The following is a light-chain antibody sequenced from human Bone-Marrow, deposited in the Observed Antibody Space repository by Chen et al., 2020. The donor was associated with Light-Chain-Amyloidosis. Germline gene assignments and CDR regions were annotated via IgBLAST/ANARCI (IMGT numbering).Light chain of an antibody. V-gene: IGKV3-20*01. J-gene: IGKJ4*01. CDR3: QQYGTSPLT. Sequence: EIVLTQSPGTLSLSPGEGANLSCRASQTISSNYLPWYQQKFGQAPRLLIYGSSSRATGIPDRFTCIWSGTDFTLTINRLEPEDFAMYYCQQYGTSPLTFGGGTKVEIK. CDR2: GSS. CDR1: QTISSNY.